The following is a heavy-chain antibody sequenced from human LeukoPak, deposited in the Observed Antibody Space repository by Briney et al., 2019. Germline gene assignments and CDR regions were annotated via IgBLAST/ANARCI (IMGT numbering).Heavy chain of an antibody. Sequence: SETLSLTCTVSGGSISSSTYYWSWIRQPPGKGLEWIGSVSYSGTTYYNPSLKSRVTISVDTSKNHFSLILNSMTAADTAVYYCARGLRDSSGYYYDAFDIWGQGTMVTVSS. D-gene: IGHD3-22*01. CDR3: ARGLRDSSGYYYDAFDI. V-gene: IGHV4-39*07. J-gene: IGHJ3*02. CDR1: GGSISSSTYY. CDR2: VSYSGTT.